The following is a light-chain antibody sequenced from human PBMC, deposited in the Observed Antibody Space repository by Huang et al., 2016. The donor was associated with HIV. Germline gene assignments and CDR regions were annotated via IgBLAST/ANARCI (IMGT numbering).Light chain of an antibody. CDR3: QQYGSTPVT. CDR1: QSLTHSY. J-gene: IGKJ5*01. V-gene: IGKV3-20*01. CDR2: GVS. Sequence: EIVLTQSPGTLSLSPGERATLSCRASQSLTHSYLGWYQQRPGQTPRLLIYGVSSRATGIPDRFSGSGSGTDFTLTISRLEPEDFAVYYCQQYGSTPVTFGQGTRLDIK.